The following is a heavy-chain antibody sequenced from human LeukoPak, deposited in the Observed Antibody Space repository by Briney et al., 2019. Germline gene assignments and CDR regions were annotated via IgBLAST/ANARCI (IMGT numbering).Heavy chain of an antibody. CDR2: ISTYNDVR. CDR3: ARDRSSFSYAFDI. V-gene: IGHV1-3*04. J-gene: IGHJ3*02. D-gene: IGHD3-3*02. CDR1: GYTFTTYA. Sequence: ASVKVSCKASGYTFTTYAIHWVRQAPGQRLEWMGWISTYNDVRKYSPKFQGTVTITTDTSATTAYLELSSLRSEDTAVYYCARDRSSFSYAFDIWGQGTMVTVSS.